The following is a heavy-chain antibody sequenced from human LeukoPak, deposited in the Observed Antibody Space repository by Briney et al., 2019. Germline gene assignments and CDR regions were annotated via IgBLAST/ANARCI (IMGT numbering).Heavy chain of an antibody. J-gene: IGHJ6*02. CDR1: GFTFTNFA. Sequence: GGSLRLSCPASGFTFTNFAMTWVRQTPEKGLEGVSIISGRGDSSSYADSVKGRFTVSRDNSENTLYLQMNSLRAEDTAVYYCARARYGSSSLGGYGVDVWGQGTMVTVSS. D-gene: IGHD6-6*01. V-gene: IGHV3-23*01. CDR2: ISGRGDSS. CDR3: ARARYGSSSLGGYGVDV.